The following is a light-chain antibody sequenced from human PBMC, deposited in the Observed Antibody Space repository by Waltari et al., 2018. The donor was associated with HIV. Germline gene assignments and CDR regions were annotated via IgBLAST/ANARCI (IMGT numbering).Light chain of an antibody. J-gene: IGLJ2*01. V-gene: IGLV1-51*01. CDR1: SSNIGNNY. CDR2: DNN. Sequence: QSVLTQPPSVSAAPGQKVTISCSGSSSNIGNNYVSWYQQLPGTAPKLLMYDNNKRPSVIPDRFSGSKSRTSATLGITGLQTGDESDYYCGTCDSSRSAVVFGGGTKLTVL. CDR3: GTCDSSRSAVV.